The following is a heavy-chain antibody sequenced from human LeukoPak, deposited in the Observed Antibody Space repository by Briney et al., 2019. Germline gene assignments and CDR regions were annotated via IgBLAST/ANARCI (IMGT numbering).Heavy chain of an antibody. CDR1: GYTFTSYD. V-gene: IGHV1-8*01. Sequence: HRASVKVSCKATGYTFTSYDINWVRQATGQGLEWMGWMNPKSGNTGYAQKFQGRVTMTRNTSISTAYMELSSLRSEDTAVYYCARAFHDYGDYIRYYYGMDVWGQGTTVTVSS. CDR2: MNPKSGNT. J-gene: IGHJ6*02. D-gene: IGHD4-17*01. CDR3: ARAFHDYGDYIRYYYGMDV.